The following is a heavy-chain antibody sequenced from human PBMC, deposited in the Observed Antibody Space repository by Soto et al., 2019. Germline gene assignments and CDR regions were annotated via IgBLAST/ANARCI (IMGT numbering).Heavy chain of an antibody. Sequence: PSETLSLTCTVSGGSISSSSYYWGWIRQPPGKGLEWIGSIYYSGSTYYNPSLKSRVTISVDTSKNQFSLKLSTVTAADTAVYYCARGSAGYYYYYYGMDVWGQVTTVT. CDR1: GGSISSSSYY. V-gene: IGHV4-39*01. D-gene: IGHD5-12*01. CDR2: IYYSGST. J-gene: IGHJ6*02. CDR3: ARGSAGYYYYYYGMDV.